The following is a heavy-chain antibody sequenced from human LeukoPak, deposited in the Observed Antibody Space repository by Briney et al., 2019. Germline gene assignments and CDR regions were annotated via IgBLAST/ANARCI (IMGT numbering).Heavy chain of an antibody. CDR2: IYHSGST. CDR1: GYSISSGYY. D-gene: IGHD6-13*01. J-gene: IGHJ5*02. Sequence: SETLSLTCTVSGYSISSGYYWGWIRQPPGKGLEWIGSIYHSGSTNYNPSLKSRVTISVDTSKNQFSLKLSSVTAADTAVYYCARRLGYSSSWYRGDWFDPWGQGTLVTVSS. CDR3: ARRLGYSSSWYRGDWFDP. V-gene: IGHV4-38-2*02.